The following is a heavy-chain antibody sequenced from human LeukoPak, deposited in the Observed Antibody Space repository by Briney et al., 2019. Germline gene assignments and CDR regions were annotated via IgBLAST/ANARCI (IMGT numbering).Heavy chain of an antibody. V-gene: IGHV3-21*01. Sequence: GGSLRFSFAASGFTFSSYSMAWVAQAPGKGLEGVSSMSSGSRYIYYADSVRGRFTISRDNAKSSLYLLMNSLRAEDTAVYYCARDRPTGASRLFVVQWGQGTLVTVSS. CDR3: ARDRPTGASRLFVVQ. J-gene: IGHJ4*02. CDR1: GFTFSSYS. CDR2: MSSGSRYI. D-gene: IGHD2-15*01.